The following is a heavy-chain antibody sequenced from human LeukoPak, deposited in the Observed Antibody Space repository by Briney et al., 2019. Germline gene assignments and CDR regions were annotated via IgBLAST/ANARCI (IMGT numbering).Heavy chain of an antibody. CDR3: ARHYFGWNFPGYLYP. J-gene: IGHJ5*02. Sequence: SETLSLTCIVSGGSISSTTYYWGWIRQPPGKRLEWIGGIYYSGNTYYNPSLKSRVTISIDTSKNQFSLNLNSVTAADTALYFWARHYFGWNFPGYLYPWGQGTLVTVSS. CDR1: GGSISSTTYY. D-gene: IGHD1-7*01. CDR2: IYYSGNT. V-gene: IGHV4-39*01.